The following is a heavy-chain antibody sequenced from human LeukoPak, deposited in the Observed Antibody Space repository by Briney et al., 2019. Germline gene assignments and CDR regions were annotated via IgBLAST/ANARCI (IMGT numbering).Heavy chain of an antibody. V-gene: IGHV3-66*01. J-gene: IGHJ4*02. CDR1: GFTVSSNY. D-gene: IGHD5-18*01. CDR3: ARDSRGYNYGRPPDY. CDR2: IDSGGST. Sequence: PGGSLRLSCAASGFTVSSNYMSWVRQAPGKGLEWVSVIDSGGSTYYADSVKGRFTISRDNSENTLYLQMSSLRAEDTAVYYCARDSRGYNYGRPPDYWGQGTLVTVSS.